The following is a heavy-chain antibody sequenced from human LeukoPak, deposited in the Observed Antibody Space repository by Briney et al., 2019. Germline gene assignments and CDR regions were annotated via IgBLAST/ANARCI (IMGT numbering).Heavy chain of an antibody. Sequence: NPSETLSLICTVSGGSISSSSYYWGWIRQPPGKGLEWIGSIYYSGTTYYNPSLKSRVTISVDTSKNQFSLKLSSVTAADTAVYYCARGDYYYGSGSLAYFDSWGQGTLVTVSS. J-gene: IGHJ4*02. CDR2: IYYSGTT. V-gene: IGHV4-39*01. D-gene: IGHD3-10*01. CDR3: ARGDYYYGSGSLAYFDS. CDR1: GGSISSSSYY.